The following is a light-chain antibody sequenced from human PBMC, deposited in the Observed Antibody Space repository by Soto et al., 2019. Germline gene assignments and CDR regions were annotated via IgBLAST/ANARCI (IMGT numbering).Light chain of an antibody. CDR3: SSYTSSSTYV. Sequence: QSALTQPASVSGSPGQSITISCTGTSSDVGGYNYVSWYQQHLGKAPKLMIYEVSNRPSGVSNRFSGSKSGNTASLTISGLQAEDEADYYCSSYTSSSTYVFGTGTKVT. J-gene: IGLJ1*01. CDR1: SSDVGGYNY. CDR2: EVS. V-gene: IGLV2-14*01.